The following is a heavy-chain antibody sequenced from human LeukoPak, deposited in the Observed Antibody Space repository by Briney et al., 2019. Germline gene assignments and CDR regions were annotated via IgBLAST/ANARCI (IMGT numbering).Heavy chain of an antibody. Sequence: PGGSLRLSCAASGFTFSSCWMSWVRQAPGKGLEWVANIKHDGSEKYYVDSVKGRFTISRDNSKNTLYLQMNSLRAEDTAVYYCANYGSGDAFDIWGQGTMVTVSS. D-gene: IGHD3-10*01. CDR2: IKHDGSEK. J-gene: IGHJ3*02. CDR1: GFTFSSCW. CDR3: ANYGSGDAFDI. V-gene: IGHV3-7*03.